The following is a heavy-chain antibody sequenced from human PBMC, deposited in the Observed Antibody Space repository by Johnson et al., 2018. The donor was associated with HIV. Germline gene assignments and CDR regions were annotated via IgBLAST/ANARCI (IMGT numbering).Heavy chain of an antibody. J-gene: IGHJ3*02. V-gene: IGHV3-33*01. CDR3: ARDSGVPGNDAFDI. CDR2: IWYDGSNK. CDR1: GFTFSSYG. Sequence: QMLLVESGGGVVQPGRSLRLSCTASGFTFSSYGMHWVRQAPGKGLEWVAVIWYDGSNKYYADSVRGLTISRDNSKNTLYLQLSSLRSEDTAVYYCARDSGVPGNDAFDIWGQGTMVTVSS. D-gene: IGHD3-10*01.